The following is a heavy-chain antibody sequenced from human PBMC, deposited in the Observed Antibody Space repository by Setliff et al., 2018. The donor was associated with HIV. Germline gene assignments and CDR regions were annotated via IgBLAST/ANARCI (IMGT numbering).Heavy chain of an antibody. CDR2: IYYTGST. CDR3: ARPLTTSFNFWGDAFAI. D-gene: IGHD3-3*01. V-gene: IGHV4-59*08. Sequence: PSETLSLTCTVSGGSMSSYYWSWIRQPPGKGLEWIGSIYYTGSTDYNPALMNRVTIALDTPKNQFSLKLNSVIAADTAVYYCARPLTTSFNFWGDAFAIWGQGTLVTVSS. J-gene: IGHJ3*02. CDR1: GGSMSSYY.